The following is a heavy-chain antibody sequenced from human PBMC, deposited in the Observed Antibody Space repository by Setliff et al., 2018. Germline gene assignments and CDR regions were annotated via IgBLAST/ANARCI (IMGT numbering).Heavy chain of an antibody. D-gene: IGHD1-1*01. CDR3: AKELSMAYGND. Sequence: GSLRLSCVASGFTFDNYWMGWVRQPPGKGLEWVSSITGSGGGTYYADSVKGRFIVSRDNSKNTLYLQMNSLRVDDTAIYYCAKELSMAYGNDWGLGTLVTVSS. CDR1: GFTFDNYW. V-gene: IGHV3-23*01. J-gene: IGHJ4*02. CDR2: ITGSGGGT.